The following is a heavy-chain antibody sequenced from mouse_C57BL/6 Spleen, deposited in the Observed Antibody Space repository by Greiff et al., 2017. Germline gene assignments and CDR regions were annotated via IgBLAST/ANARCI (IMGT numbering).Heavy chain of an antibody. D-gene: IGHD2-5*01. CDR2: IDPENGDP. J-gene: IGHJ2*01. CDR3: TRGKSNYDFDY. V-gene: IGHV14-4*01. CDR1: GFNFKDDY. Sequence: EVQLQQSGAELVRPGASVKLSCTASGFNFKDDYMHWVKQRPEQGLEWIGWIDPENGDPEYATKFQGKATITADTSSNTAYLPLSSLTSEDTAVYYCTRGKSNYDFDYWGQGTTLTVSS.